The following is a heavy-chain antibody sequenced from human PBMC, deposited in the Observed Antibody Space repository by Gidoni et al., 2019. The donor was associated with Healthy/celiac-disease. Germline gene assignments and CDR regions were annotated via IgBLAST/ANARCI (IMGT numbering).Heavy chain of an antibody. V-gene: IGHV4-61*02. Sequence: QVQLQESGPGLVKPSKTLSLTCTVSGDSISSGSYYWSWVRQPAGKGLEWIGRIYTSGSTYYNPSLKSRVTISVDTSRNQFSLKLTSVTAADTAVYYCARDSGSYYGMDVWGQGTTVTVSS. J-gene: IGHJ6*02. CDR2: IYTSGST. CDR3: ARDSGSYYGMDV. CDR1: GDSISSGSYY. D-gene: IGHD1-26*01.